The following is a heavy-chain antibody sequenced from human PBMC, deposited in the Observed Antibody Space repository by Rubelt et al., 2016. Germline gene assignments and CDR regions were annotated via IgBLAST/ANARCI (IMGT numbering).Heavy chain of an antibody. J-gene: IGHJ4*02. CDR2: ISVYNGDT. CDR1: GYTFTTYG. D-gene: IGHD1-26*01. V-gene: IGHV1-18*01. Sequence: EVKKPGASVKVSCKASGYTFTTYGINWVRLAPVQGLDWMGWISVYNGDTNYAQRYQGRVTMTTDTSTSTAYMEVRSLRSDDTAVYYCAKDHVSVGASTHWGQGTLVTVSS. CDR3: AKDHVSVGASTH.